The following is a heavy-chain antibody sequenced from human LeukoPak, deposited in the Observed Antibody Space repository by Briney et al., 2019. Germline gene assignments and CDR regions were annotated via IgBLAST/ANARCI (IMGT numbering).Heavy chain of an antibody. D-gene: IGHD3-10*01. Sequence: GVSLRLSCAASGFTFSDYYMSWIRQAPGKGLEWVSYISSSGSTIYYADSVKGRFTISRDNAKNSLYLQMNSLRAEDTAVYYCARDLIGYYYGSGDMDYWGQGTLVTVSS. J-gene: IGHJ4*02. CDR1: GFTFSDYY. V-gene: IGHV3-11*01. CDR3: ARDLIGYYYGSGDMDY. CDR2: ISSSGSTI.